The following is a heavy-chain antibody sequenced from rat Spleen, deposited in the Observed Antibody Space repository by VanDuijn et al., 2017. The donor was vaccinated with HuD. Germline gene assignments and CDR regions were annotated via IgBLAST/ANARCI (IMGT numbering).Heavy chain of an antibody. V-gene: IGHV5-20*01. CDR1: GFTFSDYY. J-gene: IGHJ1*01. D-gene: IGHD1-11*01. CDR2: INYDGSGT. CDR3: TTERESTGYFDF. Sequence: EVQLVESGGGLVQPGRSLKLSCAASGFTFSDYYMAWVRQAPRKGLEWVATINYDGSGTYYRDSAKGRFTISRDNAKSTLYLQMDSLRSEDTATYYCTTERESTGYFDFWGPGTMVTVSS.